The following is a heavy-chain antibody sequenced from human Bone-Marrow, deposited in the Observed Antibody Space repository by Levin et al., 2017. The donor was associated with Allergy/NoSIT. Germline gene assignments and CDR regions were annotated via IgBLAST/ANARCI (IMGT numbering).Heavy chain of an antibody. CDR3: ARAGRYDY. D-gene: IGHD3-9*01. V-gene: IGHV4-30-4*08. Sequence: SQTLSLTCTVSGGSISSGIYFWSWVRQLPGKGLEWIGYVSYSGITFYNQSLKSRLTISVDTSKNQFSLKLRSVTAADTAVYYCARAGRYDYWGQGTLVTVSS. J-gene: IGHJ4*02. CDR1: GGSISSGIYF. CDR2: VSYSGIT.